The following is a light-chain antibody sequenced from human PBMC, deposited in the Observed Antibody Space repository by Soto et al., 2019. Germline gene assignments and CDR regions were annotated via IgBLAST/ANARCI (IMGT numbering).Light chain of an antibody. CDR3: QQFYHAPDT. V-gene: IGKV4-1*01. CDR2: WAS. J-gene: IGKJ2*01. CDR1: QSVLRTSNDKNS. Sequence: DIVMTQSPDSLAVSLGERATINCKSSQSVLRTSNDKNSLSWYQQKPGQPPKLLIYWASTRESGVPDRFSGSGSETDSTLTITSLQAEDVAVYYCQQFYHAPDTFAQGTKLEIK.